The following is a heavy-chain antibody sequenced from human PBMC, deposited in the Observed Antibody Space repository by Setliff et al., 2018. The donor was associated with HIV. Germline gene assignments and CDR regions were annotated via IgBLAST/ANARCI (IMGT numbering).Heavy chain of an antibody. Sequence: ETLSLTCTVSGGSITSFYWNWIRQPAGRGLEWIGRIYTSGNTNYSPSLKSRVSMSVDTSRNQLSLRLTSVTAADTAVYFCARTTILQESFDLWGQGTMVTVSS. CDR2: IYTSGNT. CDR1: GGSITSFY. V-gene: IGHV4-4*07. D-gene: IGHD1-1*01. CDR3: ARTTILQESFDL. J-gene: IGHJ3*01.